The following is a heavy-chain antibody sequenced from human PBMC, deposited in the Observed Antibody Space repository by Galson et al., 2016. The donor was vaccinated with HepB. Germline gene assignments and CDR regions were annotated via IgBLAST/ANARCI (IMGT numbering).Heavy chain of an antibody. V-gene: IGHV4-4*02. J-gene: IGHJ6*02. D-gene: IGHD3-3*01. CDR1: GGSIISTNW. Sequence: SETLSLTCAVSGGSIISTNWWSWVRQPPGKGLEWIGEIYHSGSTNYNPSLESRVTISVDKSISTAYLQWSSLTASDTAMYYCARSLTGSYDFWGAIYNYYAMDVWGQGTTVIVS. CDR3: ARSLTGSYDFWGAIYNYYAMDV. CDR2: IYHSGST.